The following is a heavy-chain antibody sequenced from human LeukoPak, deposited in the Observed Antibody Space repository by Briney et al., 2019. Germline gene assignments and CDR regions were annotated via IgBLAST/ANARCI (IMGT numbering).Heavy chain of an antibody. CDR3: SRDLRGRDDY. CDR2: INTGGSPT. V-gene: IGHV3-74*01. J-gene: IGHJ4*02. CDR1: GFTFSSYW. Sequence: PGGSLRLSCAASGFTFSSYWMHWVRQAPGRGRVWVSRINTGGSPTDYADSVKGRFTISRDNAKNALYLQMNSLRAEDTPVYYCSRDLRGRDDYWGQGILVIVSS. D-gene: IGHD5-24*01.